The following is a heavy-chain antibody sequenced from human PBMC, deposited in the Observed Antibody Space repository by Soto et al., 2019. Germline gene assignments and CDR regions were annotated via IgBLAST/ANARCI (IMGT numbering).Heavy chain of an antibody. D-gene: IGHD6-19*01. J-gene: IGHJ5*02. CDR1: GGTFSSYA. CDR2: IIPIFGTA. Sequence: QVQLVQSGAEVKKPGSSVKVSCKASGGTFSSYAISWVRQAPGQGLEWMGGIIPIFGTANYAQKFQGRVTITAAESTSTAYMELGSLRSEDTAVYYCARSGRRSGWSGEYGPNNWFDPWGQGTLVTVSS. CDR3: ARSGRRSGWSGEYGPNNWFDP. V-gene: IGHV1-69*12.